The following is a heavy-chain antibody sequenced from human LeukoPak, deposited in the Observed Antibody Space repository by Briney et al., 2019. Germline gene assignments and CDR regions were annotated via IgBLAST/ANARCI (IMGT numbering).Heavy chain of an antibody. J-gene: IGHJ3*02. CDR1: GFTLSTYG. CDR2: ISYDGSNK. Sequence: GGSLRLSCAASGFTLSTYGMHWVRQAPGKGLEWVAVISYDGSNKYYADSVKGRFTISRDNSKNTLYLQMNSLRAEDTAVYYCAKEGGDTGLDAFDIWGQGTMVTVSS. CDR3: AKEGGDTGLDAFDI. D-gene: IGHD2-21*02. V-gene: IGHV3-30*18.